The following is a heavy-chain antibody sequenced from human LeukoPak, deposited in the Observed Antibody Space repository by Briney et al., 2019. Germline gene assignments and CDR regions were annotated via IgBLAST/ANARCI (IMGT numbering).Heavy chain of an antibody. D-gene: IGHD4/OR15-4a*01. J-gene: IGHJ3*02. CDR3: ASTRTMVAFDI. CDR1: GDSISSSRFN. V-gene: IGHV4-39*07. Sequence: SETLSLTCTVSGDSISSSRFNWGWIRQTPGKGLEWIGTIHYSGDTYHNPSLKSRVTLSRDTSKNQFSLKLSSVTAADTAVYYCASTRTMVAFDIWGQGTMVTVSS. CDR2: IHYSGDT.